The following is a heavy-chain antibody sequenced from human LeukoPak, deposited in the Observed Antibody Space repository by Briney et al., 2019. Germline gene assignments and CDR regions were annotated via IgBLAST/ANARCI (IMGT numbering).Heavy chain of an antibody. J-gene: IGHJ4*02. D-gene: IGHD3-9*01. Sequence: GASVKVSCKASGYTFTSYAMHWVRQAPGQRLEWMGWINAGNGNTKYSQKFQGRVTITRDTSASTAYMELSSLRSEDTAVYYCARDGASTNGKEQRELRYFDWLPHGDYFDYWGQGTLVTVSS. V-gene: IGHV1-3*01. CDR1: GYTFTSYA. CDR2: INAGNGNT. CDR3: ARDGASTNGKEQRELRYFDWLPHGDYFDY.